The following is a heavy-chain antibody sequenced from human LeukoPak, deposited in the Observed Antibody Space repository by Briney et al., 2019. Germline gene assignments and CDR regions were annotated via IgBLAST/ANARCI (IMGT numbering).Heavy chain of an antibody. V-gene: IGHV1-2*02. Sequence: ASVKVSCKASGYTFTGYYMHWVRQAPGQGLEWMGWINANGGTTNYAQKLQGRVTMTKDTSISTAYMELSRLRSDDTAVYYCASDAVTTLPYFDHWGQGTLVTVSS. CDR3: ASDAVTTLPYFDH. CDR2: INANGGTT. J-gene: IGHJ4*02. D-gene: IGHD4-17*01. CDR1: GYTFTGYY.